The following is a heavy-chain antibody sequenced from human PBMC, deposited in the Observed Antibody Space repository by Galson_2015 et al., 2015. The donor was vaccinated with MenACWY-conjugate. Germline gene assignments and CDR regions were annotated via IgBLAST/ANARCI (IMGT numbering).Heavy chain of an antibody. CDR3: ARLRYSGSYYYFDY. V-gene: IGHV4-59*08. Sequence: ETLSLTCTVSGGSISSYYWSWIRQPPGKGLEWIGYIYYSGSTNHNPSLKSRVTISVDTSKNQFSLKLSSVTAADTAVYYCARLRYSGSYYYFDYWGQGTLATVSS. D-gene: IGHD1-26*01. CDR2: IYYSGST. CDR1: GGSISSYY. J-gene: IGHJ4*02.